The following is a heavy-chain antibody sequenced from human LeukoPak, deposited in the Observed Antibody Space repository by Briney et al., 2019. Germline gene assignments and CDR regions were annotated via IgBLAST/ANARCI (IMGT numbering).Heavy chain of an antibody. D-gene: IGHD2-15*01. V-gene: IGHV1-18*01. Sequence: ASVKVSCKASGYTFTSYGISWVRQAPGQGLEWVGWISAYNGNTNYAQKLQGRVTMTTDTSTSTAYMELRSLRSDDTAVYYCARDRLRGYCSGGSCPSPYYYYYYGMDVWGQGTTVTVSS. CDR2: ISAYNGNT. CDR1: GYTFTSYG. CDR3: ARDRLRGYCSGGSCPSPYYYYYYGMDV. J-gene: IGHJ6*02.